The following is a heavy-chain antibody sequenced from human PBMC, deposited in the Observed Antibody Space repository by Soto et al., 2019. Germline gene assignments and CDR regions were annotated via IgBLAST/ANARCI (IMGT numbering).Heavy chain of an antibody. CDR1: GFTFTSSA. J-gene: IGHJ5*02. D-gene: IGHD3-22*01. CDR2: IVVGSGNT. CDR3: AVLACYYDSRGYYLPS. Sequence: SVKVSCKASGFTFTSSAVQWVRQARGQRLEWIGWIVVGSGNTNYAQKFQERVTITRDMSTSTAYMELSSLRSEDTAVYYCAVLACYYDSRGYYLPSWGQGSLVPVSS. V-gene: IGHV1-58*01.